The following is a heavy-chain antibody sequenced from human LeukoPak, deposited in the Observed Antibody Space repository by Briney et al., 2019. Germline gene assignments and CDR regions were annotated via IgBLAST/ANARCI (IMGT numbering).Heavy chain of an antibody. CDR3: ARIGCSGGSCYLNYYYGMDV. V-gene: IGHV4-38-2*01. J-gene: IGHJ6*04. D-gene: IGHD2-15*01. CDR1: GYSISSGYY. Sequence: PSETLSLTCAVSGYSISSGYYWGWIRQPPGKGLEWIGEINHSGSTNYNPSLKSRVTISVDTSKNQFSLKLSSVTAADTAVYYCARIGCSGGSCYLNYYYGMDVWGKGTTVTVSS. CDR2: INHSGST.